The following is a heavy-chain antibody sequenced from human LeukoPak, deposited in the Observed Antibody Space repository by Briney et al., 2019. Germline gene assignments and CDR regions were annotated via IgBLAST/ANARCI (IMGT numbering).Heavy chain of an antibody. CDR3: AKRGGTESFYYYYYMDV. V-gene: IGHV3-23*01. CDR2: ISRSGRST. CDR1: ELHA. J-gene: IGHJ6*03. D-gene: IGHD2-15*01. Sequence: PGGSLRLACAASELHAMTWVRQGPGKGLEWVSAISRSGRSTYYADSVKGRFTISRDNSKNTLYLQMNSLRAEDTAEYYCAKRGGTESFYYYYYMDVWGKGTTVTVSS.